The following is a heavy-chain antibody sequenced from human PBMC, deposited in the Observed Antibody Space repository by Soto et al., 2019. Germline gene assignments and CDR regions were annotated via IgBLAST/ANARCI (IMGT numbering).Heavy chain of an antibody. V-gene: IGHV1-18*04. CDR3: ARDGSSSWTNRKRGMDV. Sequence: ASVKVSCKASGYTFTSYGISWVRQAPGQGLEWMGWISAYNGNTNYAQKLQGRVTMTTDTSTSTAYMELRSLRSDDTAVYYCARDGSSSWTNRKRGMDVWGQGTTVTVSS. CDR2: ISAYNGNT. CDR1: GYTFTSYG. J-gene: IGHJ6*02. D-gene: IGHD6-13*01.